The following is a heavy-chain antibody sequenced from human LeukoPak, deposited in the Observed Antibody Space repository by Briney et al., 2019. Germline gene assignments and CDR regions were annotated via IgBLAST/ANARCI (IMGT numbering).Heavy chain of an antibody. J-gene: IGHJ4*02. D-gene: IGHD2/OR15-2a*01. CDR1: GVSISSYY. V-gene: IGHV4-59*08. Sequence: PSETLSLTCTVSGVSISSYYWSWIRQPPGKGLEWIGSINYSGSSNYNPSLKSRVTISVDTSKNQFSLNLSSVTAADTAVYFCASNSPANDYWGQGTHVTVSS. CDR2: INYSGSS. CDR3: ASNSPANDY.